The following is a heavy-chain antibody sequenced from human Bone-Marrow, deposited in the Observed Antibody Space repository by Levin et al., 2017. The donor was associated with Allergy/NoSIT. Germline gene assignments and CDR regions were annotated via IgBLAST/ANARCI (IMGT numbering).Heavy chain of an antibody. CDR2: INTNTGNP. D-gene: IGHD2-2*02. CDR1: GYTFTSYA. V-gene: IGHV7-4-1*02. Sequence: ASVKVSCKASGYTFTSYAMNWVRQAPGQGLEWMGWINTNTGNPTYAQGFTGRFVFSLDTSVSTAYLQISSLKAEDTAVYYCARGSLSSSTSCYTCWFDPWGQGTLVTVSS. CDR3: ARGSLSSSTSCYTCWFDP. J-gene: IGHJ5*02.